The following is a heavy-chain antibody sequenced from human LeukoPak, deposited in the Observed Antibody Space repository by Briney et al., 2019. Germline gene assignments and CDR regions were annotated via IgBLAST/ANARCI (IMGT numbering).Heavy chain of an antibody. CDR2: IWYDGRNK. CDR3: AREVTTSREVTTFDN. D-gene: IGHD4-17*01. Sequence: PGGSLRLSCAASGFTFSNYGMHWVRQAPGKGLEWVAVIWYDGRNKYYADSVKGRFTISRDNSQNTLYLEMDSLRAEDTAVYFCAREVTTSREVTTFDNRGQGTLVTVSS. J-gene: IGHJ4*02. V-gene: IGHV3-33*01. CDR1: GFTFSNYG.